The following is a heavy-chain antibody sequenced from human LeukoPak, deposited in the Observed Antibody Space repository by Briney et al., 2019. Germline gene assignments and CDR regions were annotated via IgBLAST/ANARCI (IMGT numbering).Heavy chain of an antibody. D-gene: IGHD4-23*01. CDR3: ARDLRGGNIPGGY. Sequence: PGRSLRLSCAASGFTFSSYTMHWVRHAPGKGLEWVAVITYDGSNKYYADSVKGRFTISRDNAKNSLYLQMNSLRAEDTAVYYCARDLRGGNIPGGYWGQGTLVTVSS. CDR2: ITYDGSNK. CDR1: GFTFSSYT. V-gene: IGHV3-30-3*01. J-gene: IGHJ4*02.